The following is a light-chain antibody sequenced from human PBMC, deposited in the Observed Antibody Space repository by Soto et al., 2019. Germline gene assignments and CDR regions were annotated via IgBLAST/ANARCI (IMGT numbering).Light chain of an antibody. Sequence: DTQTTQSPSTLSASVEDIDTITCRATQSINHWLAWYQQKSGIAPNLLIYDASKLETGVPSRFSGSGSGTEFTLTISSLQPDDFATYYCQQYTHYSPWTFGRGTKVDIK. J-gene: IGKJ1*01. CDR3: QQYTHYSPWT. CDR1: QSINHW. V-gene: IGKV1-5*01. CDR2: DAS.